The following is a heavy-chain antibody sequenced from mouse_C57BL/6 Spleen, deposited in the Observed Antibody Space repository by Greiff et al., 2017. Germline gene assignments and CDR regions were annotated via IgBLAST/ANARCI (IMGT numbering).Heavy chain of an antibody. Sequence: EVKLMESGGGLVKPGGSLKLSCAASGFTFSSYAMSWVRQTPEKRLEWVATISDGGSYTYYPDNVKGRFTISRDNAKNNLYLQMSHLKSEDAAMYYCARGELRLRGGYFGYWGQGTTLTVSS. D-gene: IGHD3-2*02. CDR2: ISDGGSYT. J-gene: IGHJ2*01. CDR1: GFTFSSYA. CDR3: ARGELRLRGGYFGY. V-gene: IGHV5-4*03.